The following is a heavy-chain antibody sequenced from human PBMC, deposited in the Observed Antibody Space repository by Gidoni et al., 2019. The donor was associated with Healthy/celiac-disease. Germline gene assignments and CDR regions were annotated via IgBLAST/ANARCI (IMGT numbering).Heavy chain of an antibody. D-gene: IGHD6-19*01. V-gene: IGHV3-21*01. Sequence: EVQLVESGGGLVTPGGSLRLSCAASGFTFSRYSMNWVRQAPGKGLEWVSSISSSSSYIYYADSVKGRFTISRDNAKNSLYLQMNSLRAEDTAVYYCAAYSYSSGWYPFDYWGQGTLVTVSS. CDR2: ISSSSSYI. CDR1: GFTFSRYS. CDR3: AAYSYSSGWYPFDY. J-gene: IGHJ4*02.